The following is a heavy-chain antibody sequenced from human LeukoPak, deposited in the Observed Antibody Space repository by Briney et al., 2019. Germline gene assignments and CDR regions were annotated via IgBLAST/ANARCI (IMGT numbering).Heavy chain of an antibody. CDR2: ISAYNGNT. D-gene: IGHD6-13*01. J-gene: IGHJ4*02. Sequence: ASVKVSCKASGYTFTSYGISWVRQAPGQGLEWMGWISAYNGNTTYAQKLQGRVTMTTDTSTSTAYMELRSLSSHDTAVYSCASGGQQLAYFDYCGQGTLVTVSS. V-gene: IGHV1-18*01. CDR1: GYTFTSYG. CDR3: ASGGQQLAYFDY.